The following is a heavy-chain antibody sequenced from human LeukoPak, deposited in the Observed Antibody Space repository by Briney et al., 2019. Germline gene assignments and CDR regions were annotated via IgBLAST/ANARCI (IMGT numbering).Heavy chain of an antibody. CDR3: ARKRPNYFDY. J-gene: IGHJ4*02. Sequence: GGSLRLSCVVSGFSFSSGWMSWVRQAPGKGLEWVANIKQDGIEIHYVDSVKGRFTISRDNAENSLYLQMNSLRAEDTALYYCARKRPNYFDYWGQGTLVTVSS. CDR2: IKQDGIEI. V-gene: IGHV3-7*01. CDR1: GFSFSSGW.